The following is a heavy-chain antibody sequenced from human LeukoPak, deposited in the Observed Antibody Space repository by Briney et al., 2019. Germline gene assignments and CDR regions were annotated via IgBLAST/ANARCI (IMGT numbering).Heavy chain of an antibody. Sequence: KASETLSLTCTGSGGSIRSYYWSWIRQPPGKGLEWIGYIYYSGSTNYNPSLKSRVTISVDTSKNQFSLKLSSVTAADTAVSYCARVLSGYYYYGMDVWGQGTTVTVSS. CDR3: ARVLSGYYYYGMDV. D-gene: IGHD3-10*01. CDR2: IYYSGST. J-gene: IGHJ6*02. CDR1: GGSIRSYY. V-gene: IGHV4-59*01.